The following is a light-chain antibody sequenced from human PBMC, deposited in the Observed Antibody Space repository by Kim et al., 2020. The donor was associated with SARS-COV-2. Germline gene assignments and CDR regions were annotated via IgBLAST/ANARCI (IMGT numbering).Light chain of an antibody. J-gene: IGKJ4*01. CDR3: QQRSNWPLT. Sequence: LSPGERATLSCRASQSVSSYLAWYQQKPGQAPRLPIYDASNRATGIPARFSGSGSGTDFTLTISSLEPEDFAVYYCQQRSNWPLTFGGGTKVDIK. CDR1: QSVSSY. CDR2: DAS. V-gene: IGKV3-11*01.